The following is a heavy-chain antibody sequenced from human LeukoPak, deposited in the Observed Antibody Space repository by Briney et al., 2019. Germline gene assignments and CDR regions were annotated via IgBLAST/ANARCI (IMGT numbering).Heavy chain of an antibody. Sequence: PGGSLRLSCVASIFTFNNYWMTWVRQAPGKGLEWVASIKQDGSEKYYMDSVKGRFIISRDNAKNSLYLQMNSLRVEDTAVYYCARDGGYCSGGTCYSTYWGQGTLVPSP. CDR2: IKQDGSEK. CDR1: IFTFNNYW. J-gene: IGHJ4*02. D-gene: IGHD2-15*01. CDR3: ARDGGYCSGGTCYSTY. V-gene: IGHV3-7*03.